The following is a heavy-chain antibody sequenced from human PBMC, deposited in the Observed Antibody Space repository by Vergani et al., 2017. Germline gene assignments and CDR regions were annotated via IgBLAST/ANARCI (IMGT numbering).Heavy chain of an antibody. J-gene: IGHJ6*04. Sequence: VQLEESGGGVVQPGRSLRLSCAGSGFTLSSHAMHWVRRVPGKGLEWVSGVSWNSETIRYADSVKGRFTISRDNAKSSLYLQMDSLRPEDTAHYYCAKGQQLVFFSVDVWGIGTSVTVTA. CDR3: AKGQQLVFFSVDV. D-gene: IGHD6-13*01. V-gene: IGHV3-9*01. CDR2: VSWNSETI. CDR1: GFTLSSHA.